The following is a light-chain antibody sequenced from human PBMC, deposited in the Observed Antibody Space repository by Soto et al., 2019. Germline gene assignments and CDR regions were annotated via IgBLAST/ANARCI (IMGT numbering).Light chain of an antibody. CDR2: LYSDGTH. Sequence: QPVLTQSPSASASLGASVKLTCTLSSGHGSYAIAWHQQQPEKGPRHLMNLYSDGTHNKGDGIPDRFSGSSSGAERYLTLSSLQSEDEADYYCQTWGTGSWVFGGGTKLTVL. CDR3: QTWGTGSWV. V-gene: IGLV4-69*02. J-gene: IGLJ3*02. CDR1: SGHGSYA.